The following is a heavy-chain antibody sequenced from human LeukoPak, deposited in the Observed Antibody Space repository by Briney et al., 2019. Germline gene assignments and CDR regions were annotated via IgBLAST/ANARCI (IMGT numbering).Heavy chain of an antibody. CDR2: IYYSGST. V-gene: IGHV4-59*08. CDR1: GGSISSYY. D-gene: IGHD2-15*01. Sequence: PSETLSLTCTVSGGSISSYYWSWIRQPPGKGLEWIGYIYYSGSTNYNPSLKSRVTISVDTSKNQFYLKLSSVTAADTAVYYCARHVNCSGGNCYYGWFDPWGQGTLVTVSS. CDR3: ARHVNCSGGNCYYGWFDP. J-gene: IGHJ5*02.